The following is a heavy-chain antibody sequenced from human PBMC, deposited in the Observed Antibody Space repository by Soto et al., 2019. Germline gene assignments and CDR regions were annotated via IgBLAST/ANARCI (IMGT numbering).Heavy chain of an antibody. CDR2: IWYDGSNK. J-gene: IGHJ4*02. Sequence: QVQLVESGGGVVQPGRSLRLSCAASGFTFSSYGMHWVRQAPGKGLEWVAVIWYDGSNKYYADSVKGRFTISRDNSKNTLYLQMNSLRAEDTAVYYFAREGIAVASTDFNYFDYWGQGTLVTVSS. CDR3: AREGIAVASTDFNYFDY. D-gene: IGHD6-19*01. CDR1: GFTFSSYG. V-gene: IGHV3-33*01.